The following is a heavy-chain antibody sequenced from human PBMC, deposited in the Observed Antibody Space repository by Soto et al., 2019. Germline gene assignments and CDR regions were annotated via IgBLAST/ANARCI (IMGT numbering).Heavy chain of an antibody. CDR3: ARDIPTDTVSQYSSSHYNWCDP. V-gene: IGHV1-3*01. CDR2: INAGNGNT. Sequence: ASVKVSCKASGYTFTSYAMHWVRQAPGQRLEWMGWINAGNGNTKYSQKFQGRVTITRDTSASTAYMELSSLRSEHTAVYYCARDIPTDTVSQYSSSHYNWCDPWGQGTLVTVSS. J-gene: IGHJ5*02. D-gene: IGHD6-13*01. CDR1: GYTFTSYA.